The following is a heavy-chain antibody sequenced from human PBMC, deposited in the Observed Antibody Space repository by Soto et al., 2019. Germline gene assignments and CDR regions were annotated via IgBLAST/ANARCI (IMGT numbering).Heavy chain of an antibody. CDR2: ISWNSGTL. CDR3: AKGRTRPLQLGSFGDNAFDV. V-gene: IGHV3-9*01. CDR1: DFTFDNYA. D-gene: IGHD3-10*01. Sequence: EVQLVESGGGLVQPGRSLRLSCVASDFTFDNYAMHWVRQAPGKGLEWVSGISWNSGTLVYADSVKGRFTISSDNTKNSLYLQMNGLRPEDTALYFCAKGRTRPLQLGSFGDNAFDVWGQGTMVTVSS. J-gene: IGHJ3*01.